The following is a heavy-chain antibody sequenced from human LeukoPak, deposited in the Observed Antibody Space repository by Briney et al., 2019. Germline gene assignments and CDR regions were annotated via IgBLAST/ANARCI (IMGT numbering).Heavy chain of an antibody. D-gene: IGHD6-6*01. V-gene: IGHV4-39*01. Sequence: PSETLSLTCTVSGGSISSSSYYWGWIRQPPGKGLEWIGSIYYSGSTYYNPSLKSRVTISVDTSKNQFSLKLSPVTAADTAVYYCARSLGDSSSPGWGQGTLVTVSS. J-gene: IGHJ4*02. CDR1: GGSISSSSYY. CDR2: IYYSGST. CDR3: ARSLGDSSSPG.